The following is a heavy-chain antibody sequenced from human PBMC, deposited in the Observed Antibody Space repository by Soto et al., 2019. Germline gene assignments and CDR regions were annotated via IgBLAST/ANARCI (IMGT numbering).Heavy chain of an antibody. V-gene: IGHV4-31*03. CDR2: VYFSGTT. J-gene: IGHJ4*02. Sequence: SETRALTCPVSGAPINSGGYYWRWVRHLPGKGLEWIGYVYFSGTTYYNPSLESRVAISLDTSQNQFSLKLTSVSAADTAVYYCASGDAWGVLLAYWGQGTLVTVSS. CDR3: ASGDAWGVLLAY. CDR1: GAPINSGGYY. D-gene: IGHD4-17*01.